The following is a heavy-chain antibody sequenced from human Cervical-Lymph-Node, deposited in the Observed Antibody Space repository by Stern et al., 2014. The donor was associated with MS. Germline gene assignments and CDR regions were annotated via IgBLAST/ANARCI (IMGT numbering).Heavy chain of an antibody. V-gene: IGHV1-69*01. Sequence: VQLEESGAEVKKPGSSLKVSCKASGGTFSTQAINWVRQAPGQGLDWVGGILPIFGTPNCAQKVQDRVTITADESTSTAYMDLSSLRSEDTAVYYCATPSTVTVGGMDVWGQGTTVTVSS. D-gene: IGHD4-17*01. CDR1: GGTFSTQA. J-gene: IGHJ6*02. CDR2: ILPIFGTP. CDR3: ATPSTVTVGGMDV.